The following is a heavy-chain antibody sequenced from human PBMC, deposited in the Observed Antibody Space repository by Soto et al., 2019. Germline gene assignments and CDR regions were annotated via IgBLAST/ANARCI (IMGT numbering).Heavy chain of an antibody. CDR1: GYTFSKYW. J-gene: IGHJ6*02. CDR3: ARRLKDDSGSSQYFSAFDV. CDR2: DYPGDSDT. D-gene: IGHD3-3*01. Sequence: PGESLKISCQASGYTFSKYWIAWVRQMPGKGLEFVGIDYPGDSDTRYSPSFQGQVTISVDTPTSTAYMQWNSLKASYSAMYYCARRLKDDSGSSQYFSAFDVWGRGTMVTVSS. V-gene: IGHV5-51*01.